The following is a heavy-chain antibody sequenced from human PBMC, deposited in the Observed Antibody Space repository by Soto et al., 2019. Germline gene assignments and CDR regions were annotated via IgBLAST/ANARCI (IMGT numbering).Heavy chain of an antibody. CDR1: GFAFRSTW. CDR2: IYYSGST. CDR3: ARSPTSYYYYMDV. V-gene: IGHV4-59*08. Sequence: GSLRLSCGAAGFAFRSTWMTWVRQPPGKGLEWIGYIYYSGSTNCNPSLKSRVTISVDTSKNQFSLKPSSVTAADAAVYYCARSPTSYYYYMDVWGKGTTVTVSS. D-gene: IGHD2-2*01. J-gene: IGHJ6*03.